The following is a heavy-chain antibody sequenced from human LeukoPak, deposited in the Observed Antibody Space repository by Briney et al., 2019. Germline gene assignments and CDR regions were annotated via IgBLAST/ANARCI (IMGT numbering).Heavy chain of an antibody. J-gene: IGHJ4*02. CDR3: SSVNYYDNWALDY. D-gene: IGHD3-22*01. V-gene: IGHV3-30-3*01. CDR2: ISYDGSNK. Sequence: PGGSLRLSCAASGFTFSSYAMHWVRQAPGKGLEWVAVISYDGSNKYYADSVKGRFTISRDDAKNSLYLQMNSLRAEDTAVYYCSSVNYYDNWALDYWGQGTLVTVSS. CDR1: GFTFSSYA.